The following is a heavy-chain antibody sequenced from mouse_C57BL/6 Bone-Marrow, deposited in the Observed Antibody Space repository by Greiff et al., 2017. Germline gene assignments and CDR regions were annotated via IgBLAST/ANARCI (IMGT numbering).Heavy chain of an antibody. CDR3: ARDRAAFDY. Sequence: EVQRVESEGGLVQPGSSMKLSCTASGFTFSDYYMAWVRQVPEKGLEWVANINYDGSSTYYLDSLKSRFIISRDNAKNILYLQMSSLKSEDTATYCCARDRAAFDYWGQGTTLTVSS. V-gene: IGHV5-16*01. J-gene: IGHJ2*01. D-gene: IGHD3-3*01. CDR2: INYDGSST. CDR1: GFTFSDYY.